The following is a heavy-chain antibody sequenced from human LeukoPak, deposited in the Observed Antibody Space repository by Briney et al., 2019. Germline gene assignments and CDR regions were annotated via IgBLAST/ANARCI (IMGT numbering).Heavy chain of an antibody. V-gene: IGHV3-9*01. CDR2: ISWNSGSI. CDR3: AKDKEGINRRYYYGMDV. D-gene: IGHD1-14*01. Sequence: GGSLRLSCAASGFTFDDYAMHWVRQAPGKGLEWVSGISWNSGSIGYADSVKGRFTISRDNAKNSLYLQMNSLRAEDTALYYCAKDKEGINRRYYYGMDVWGQGTTVTVSS. CDR1: GFTFDDYA. J-gene: IGHJ6*02.